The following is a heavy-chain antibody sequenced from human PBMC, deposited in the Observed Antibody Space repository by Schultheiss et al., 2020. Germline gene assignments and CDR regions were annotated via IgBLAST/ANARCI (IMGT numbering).Heavy chain of an antibody. D-gene: IGHD6-19*01. CDR2: IYYSGST. Sequence: SETLSLTCTVSGGSISSYYWSWIRQPPGKGLEWIGYIYYSGSTNYNPSLKSRVTISVDTSKNQFSLKLSSVTAADTAVYYCARLHSSGWYAEWRLAFDIWGKGTMVTVSS. CDR1: GGSISSYY. CDR3: ARLHSSGWYAEWRLAFDI. V-gene: IGHV4-59*08. J-gene: IGHJ3*02.